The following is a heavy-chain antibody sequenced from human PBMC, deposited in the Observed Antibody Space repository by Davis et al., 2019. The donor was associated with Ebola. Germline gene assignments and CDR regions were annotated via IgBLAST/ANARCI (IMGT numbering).Heavy chain of an antibody. CDR2: IDRDGSTT. V-gene: IGHV3-74*01. CDR1: GFTVSSYW. Sequence: GESLKISCAASGFTVSSYWMHWVRQAPGKGLVWVSRIDRDGSTTSYADSVKGRFTISRDNAKNTLYLQMNSLRAEDTAVYYCARGNYYGMDVWGQGTTVTVSS. J-gene: IGHJ6*02. CDR3: ARGNYYGMDV.